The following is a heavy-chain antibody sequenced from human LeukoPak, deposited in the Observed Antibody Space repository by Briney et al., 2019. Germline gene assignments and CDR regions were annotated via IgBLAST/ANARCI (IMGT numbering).Heavy chain of an antibody. V-gene: IGHV1-18*01. J-gene: IGHJ4*02. CDR2: ITVYKGNT. D-gene: IGHD4-17*01. Sequence: ASVKVSCKASGYTFTSYPISWVRQAPGQGLEWMGWITVYKGNTNYAQNLQGRVTMTTDTSTSTAYMELRSLRSDDTAVYYCARGYDYGDYVGDFDYWGQGTLVTVSS. CDR3: ARGYDYGDYVGDFDY. CDR1: GYTFTSYP.